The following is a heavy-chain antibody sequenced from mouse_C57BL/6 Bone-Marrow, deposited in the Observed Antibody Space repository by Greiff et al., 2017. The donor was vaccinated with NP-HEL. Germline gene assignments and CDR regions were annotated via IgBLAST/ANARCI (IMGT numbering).Heavy chain of an antibody. J-gene: IGHJ3*01. D-gene: IGHD3-2*02. CDR2: IDPSDSYT. CDR3: ARTSDSSGYEFAY. V-gene: IGHV1-59*01. CDR1: GYTFTSYW. Sequence: LVGPGTSVKLSCKASGYTFTSYWMHWVKQRPGQGLEWIGVIDPSDSYTNYNQKFKGKATLTVDTSSSTAYMQLSSLTSEDSAVYYCARTSDSSGYEFAYWGQGTLVTVSA.